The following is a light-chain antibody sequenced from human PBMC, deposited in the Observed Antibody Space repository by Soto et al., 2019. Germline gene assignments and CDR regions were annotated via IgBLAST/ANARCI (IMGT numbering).Light chain of an antibody. CDR2: GSS. J-gene: IGKJ1*01. CDR3: QQYGYSRT. Sequence: ALTQSPCTLSLCPGERATLSCTASQTLSSRHLAWYQQKPGQAPRLLIYGSSSRATDLPDRFSGSGSGTDFTLTISTLEPEDFAIYYCQQYGYSRTFGQGTKVDI. V-gene: IGKV3-20*01. CDR1: QTLSSRH.